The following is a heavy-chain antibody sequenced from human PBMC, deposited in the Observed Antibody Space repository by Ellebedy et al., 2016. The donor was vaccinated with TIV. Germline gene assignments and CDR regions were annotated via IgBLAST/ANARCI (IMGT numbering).Heavy chain of an antibody. CDR2: ISSSSSTI. D-gene: IGHD2-2*01. CDR3: ARAPAYLGDIVVVPAASLRAYYYGRDV. V-gene: IGHV3-48*01. Sequence: PGGSLRLSCAAPGVTFSSYSMNWVRPAPGKGLEWVSYISSSSSTIYYADSVKGRFNVSRDNAKNSLYLQMNSLRAEDTAVYYCARAPAYLGDIVVVPAASLRAYYYGRDVWGQGTTVTVSS. J-gene: IGHJ6*02. CDR1: GVTFSSYS.